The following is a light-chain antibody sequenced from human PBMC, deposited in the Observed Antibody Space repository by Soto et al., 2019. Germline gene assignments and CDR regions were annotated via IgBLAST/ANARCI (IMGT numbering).Light chain of an antibody. J-gene: IGKJ4*01. V-gene: IGKV1-39*01. CDR1: QSISSF. CDR3: QQSDGDPT. Sequence: DIQMTQSPSSLSASVGDRVTITCRASQSISSFLNWFQQKPGKAPKLLIYAASSLPSGVPSRFSGSGSGTDFTLTISSLQPEDFATYYCQQSDGDPTFGGGTKVEIK. CDR2: AAS.